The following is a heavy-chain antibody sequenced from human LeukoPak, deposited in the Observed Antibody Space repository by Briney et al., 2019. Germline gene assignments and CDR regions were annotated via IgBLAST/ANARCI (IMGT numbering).Heavy chain of an antibody. CDR2: ILYDGSNK. CDR1: GFTFSTYG. D-gene: IGHD4-23*01. Sequence: GGSLRLSCAAPGFTFSTYGMHWVRQAPGKGLEWVALILYDGSNKYYPDSVKGRFTISRDNSKNTLYLQMDSLRAEDTAVYYCARDLGKGRYFDYLGQGTLVTVSS. V-gene: IGHV3-33*05. J-gene: IGHJ4*02. CDR3: ARDLGKGRYFDY.